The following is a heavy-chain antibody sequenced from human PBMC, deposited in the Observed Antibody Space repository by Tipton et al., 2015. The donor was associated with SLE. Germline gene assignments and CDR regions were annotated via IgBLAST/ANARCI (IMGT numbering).Heavy chain of an antibody. CDR3: ATYSNSSRNAFDS. CDR1: GGSFSAYY. J-gene: IGHJ3*02. V-gene: IGHV4-34*01. Sequence: TLSLTCAVYGGSFSAYYWSWIRQPPGKGLEWIGEIKHSGSTNYIPSLKSRVTISVDTSKSHLSLKVSCVTAADTAVYYCATYSNSSRNAFDSWGQGTVVTVSS. D-gene: IGHD6-6*01. CDR2: IKHSGST.